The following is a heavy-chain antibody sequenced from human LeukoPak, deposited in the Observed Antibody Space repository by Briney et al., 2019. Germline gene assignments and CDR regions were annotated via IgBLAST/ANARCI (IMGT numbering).Heavy chain of an antibody. CDR1: GGTFSSYA. J-gene: IGHJ5*02. V-gene: IGHV1-69*05. CDR2: IIPIFGTA. CDR3: ARALARYNWSDGWFDP. D-gene: IGHD1-20*01. Sequence: SVKVSCKASGGTFSSYAISWVRQAPGQGLEWMGGIIPIFGTANYAQKFQGRVTITTDESTSTAYMELSSLRSEDTAVYYCARALARYNWSDGWFDPWGQGTLVTVSS.